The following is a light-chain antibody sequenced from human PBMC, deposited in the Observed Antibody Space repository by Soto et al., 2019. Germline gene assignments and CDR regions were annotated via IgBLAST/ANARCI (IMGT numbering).Light chain of an antibody. CDR3: QQYNSYSYT. J-gene: IGKJ2*01. CDR1: QSISSW. Sequence: DIQMTQSPSTLSASVGDRVTITCRASQSISSWLAWYQQKPGKAPKLLIYKASSLESGVPYRFSGSGSGTEFTLTISSLQPDDFATYYCQQYNSYSYTFGQGTKLEIK. V-gene: IGKV1-5*03. CDR2: KAS.